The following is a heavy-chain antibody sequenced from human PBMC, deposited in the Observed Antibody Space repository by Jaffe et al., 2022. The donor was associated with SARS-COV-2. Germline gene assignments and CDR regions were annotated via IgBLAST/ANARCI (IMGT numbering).Heavy chain of an antibody. CDR2: ISGSGGST. CDR3: AKMLKLDYYDRSGYYRPFDY. J-gene: IGHJ4*02. Sequence: EVQLVESGGGLVQPGGSLRLSCAASGFTFSSYAMSWVRQAPGKGLEWVSAISGSGGSTYYADSVKGRFTISRDNSKNTLYLQMNSLRAEDTAVYYCAKMLKLDYYDRSGYYRPFDYWGQGTLVTVSS. D-gene: IGHD3-22*01. CDR1: GFTFSSYA. V-gene: IGHV3-23*04.